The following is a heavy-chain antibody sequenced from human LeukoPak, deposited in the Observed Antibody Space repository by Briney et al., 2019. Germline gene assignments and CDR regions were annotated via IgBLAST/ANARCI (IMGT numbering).Heavy chain of an antibody. CDR1: GYTFTSYG. D-gene: IGHD2-2*01. V-gene: IGHV1-18*01. Sequence: ASVKVSCKASGYTFTSYGISWVRQAPGQGLKWMGWISAYNGNTNYAQKLQGRVTMTTDTSTSTAYMELRSLRSDDTAVYYCARDCSSTSCYDRWFDPWGQGTLVTVSS. CDR2: ISAYNGNT. CDR3: ARDCSSTSCYDRWFDP. J-gene: IGHJ5*02.